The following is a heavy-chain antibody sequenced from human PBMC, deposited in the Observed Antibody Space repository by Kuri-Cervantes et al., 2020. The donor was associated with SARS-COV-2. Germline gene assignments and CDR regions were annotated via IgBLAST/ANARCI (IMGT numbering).Heavy chain of an antibody. V-gene: IGHV1-69*13. CDR2: IIPIFGTA. J-gene: IGHJ6*03. CDR3: AKGFWSGYSHYYYYYMDV. Sequence: SAVKVSCKSSVCTFSSYAISWVRQAPGQGLEWMGGIIPIFGTANYAQKFQGRVTTTADESTSTAYMELSSLRSEDTAVYYCAKGFWSGYSHYYYYYMDVWGQGTLVTVSS. D-gene: IGHD3-3*01. CDR1: VCTFSSYA.